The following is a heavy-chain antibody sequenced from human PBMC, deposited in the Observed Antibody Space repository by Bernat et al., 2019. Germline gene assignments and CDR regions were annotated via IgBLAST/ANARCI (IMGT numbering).Heavy chain of an antibody. CDR3: ARIFGAIPNFDY. D-gene: IGHD3-3*01. CDR1: GFTFSSYE. J-gene: IGHJ4*02. Sequence: EVQLVESGGGFVQPGGSLRLSCAASGFTFSSYEMNWVRQAPGKGLEWVSYISSSGSTIYYADSVKGRFTISRDNAKNSLYLQMNSLRAEDTAVYYCARIFGAIPNFDYWGQGTLVTVSS. V-gene: IGHV3-48*03. CDR2: ISSSGSTI.